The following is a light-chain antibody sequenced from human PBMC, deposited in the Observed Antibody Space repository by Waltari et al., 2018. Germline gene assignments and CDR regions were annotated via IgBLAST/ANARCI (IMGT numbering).Light chain of an antibody. Sequence: QSALTQPASVSGSPGQSITISCTGTSSAVGGYNYVSWFQQHPGKAPKLMIYEVSNRPSGVSNRFSGSKSGNTASLTVSGVQAEDEADYYCSSYGGSNNLVFGGGTKLTVL. CDR3: SSYGGSNNLV. V-gene: IGLV2-14*01. CDR2: EVS. CDR1: SSAVGGYNY. J-gene: IGLJ3*02.